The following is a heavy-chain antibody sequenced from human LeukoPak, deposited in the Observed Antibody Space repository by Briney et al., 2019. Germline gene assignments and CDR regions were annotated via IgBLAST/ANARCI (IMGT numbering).Heavy chain of an antibody. Sequence: SGGSLRLSCAASGFTFRNHGMHWVRQAPGKGLEWVAVIWYDGSNQYYADTVKGRFTISRDNSKNMLYLQMASLRAEDTAVYYCARDRSEEWLNQRYFDYWGQGTLVTVSS. J-gene: IGHJ4*02. V-gene: IGHV3-33*01. D-gene: IGHD3-3*01. CDR2: IWYDGSNQ. CDR3: ARDRSEEWLNQRYFDY. CDR1: GFTFRNHG.